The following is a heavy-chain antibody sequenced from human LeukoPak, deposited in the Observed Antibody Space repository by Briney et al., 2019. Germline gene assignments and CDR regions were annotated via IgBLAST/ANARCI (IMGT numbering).Heavy chain of an antibody. J-gene: IGHJ4*02. CDR2: ISSSSYT. V-gene: IGHV3-11*06. Sequence: GGSLRLSCAASGFTFSDYYMSWIRQAPGKGLEWVSYISSSSYTNYADSVKGRFTISRDNAKNSLYPQMNSLRAEDTAVYYCARDMGHGSGGSCYDYWGQGTLVTVSS. CDR3: ARDMGHGSGGSCYDY. CDR1: GFTFSDYY. D-gene: IGHD2-15*01.